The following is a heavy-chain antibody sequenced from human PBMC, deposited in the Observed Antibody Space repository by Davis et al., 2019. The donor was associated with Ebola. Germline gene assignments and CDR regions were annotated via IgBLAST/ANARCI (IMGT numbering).Heavy chain of an antibody. CDR1: GFTFSSYA. J-gene: IGHJ4*02. CDR3: AKLRYQLLSYFDY. D-gene: IGHD2-2*01. CDR2: ISGSGGST. Sequence: GGSLRRSCAASGFTFSSYAMSWVRQAPGKGLEWVSAISGSGGSTYYADSVKGRFTISRDNSKNTLYLQMNSLRAEDTAVYYCAKLRYQLLSYFDYWGQGTLVTVSS. V-gene: IGHV3-23*01.